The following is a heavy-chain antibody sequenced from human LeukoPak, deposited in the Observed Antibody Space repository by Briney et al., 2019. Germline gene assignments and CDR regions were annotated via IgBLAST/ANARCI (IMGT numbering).Heavy chain of an antibody. V-gene: IGHV1-18*01. CDR1: GYTFTSYG. Sequence: ASVKVSCKASGYTFTSYGISWVRQAPGQGLEWIGWISAYNGNTNYAQKLQGRVTMTTDTSTSTAYMELRSLRSDDTVVYYCARAPTTLWFGEFPPVDWGQGTLVTVSS. J-gene: IGHJ4*02. CDR3: ARAPTTLWFGEFPPVD. CDR2: ISAYNGNT. D-gene: IGHD3-10*01.